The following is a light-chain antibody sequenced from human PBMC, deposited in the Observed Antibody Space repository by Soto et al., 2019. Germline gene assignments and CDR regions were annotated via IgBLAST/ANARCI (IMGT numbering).Light chain of an antibody. V-gene: IGLV2-8*01. CDR1: SRDVGASDY. Sequence: QSALTQPPSASGSPGQSVAISCTGTSRDVGASDYVSWYQQHSCKAPKLLLYEVNKRPSGFPDRFSGSKSGNTASLTVSALQAVDEADYYCLSHSGSSNVLGTGTKLTVL. J-gene: IGLJ1*01. CDR2: EVN. CDR3: LSHSGSSNV.